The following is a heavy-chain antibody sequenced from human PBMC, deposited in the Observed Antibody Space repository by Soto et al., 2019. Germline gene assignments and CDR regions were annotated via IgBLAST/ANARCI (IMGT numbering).Heavy chain of an antibody. CDR2: ISYDGSKK. CDR3: ARDVSRVMNTVTEDDY. Sequence: PGRSLRLSCAASGFTFSSYGMHWVRQAPGKGLEWVAVISYDGSKKYYADSVKGRFAISRDNSKHTMYLEMNSLRPEDTAVYYCARDVSRVMNTVTEDDYWGQGTLVTVSS. V-gene: IGHV3-30*03. CDR1: GFTFSSYG. J-gene: IGHJ4*02. D-gene: IGHD4-17*01.